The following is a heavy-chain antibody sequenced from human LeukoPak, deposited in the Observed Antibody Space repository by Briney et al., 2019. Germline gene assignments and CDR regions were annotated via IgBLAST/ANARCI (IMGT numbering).Heavy chain of an antibody. Sequence: GGSLRLSCAASGFTFSSYAMSWVRQAPGKGLEWVSAISGSGGSTYYADSVKGRFTISRDNSKNTLYLQMNSLRAEDTAVYYCAKWDRMTYYYGSGNSRDYYYYYYGMDVWGQGTTVTVSS. CDR1: GFTFSSYA. J-gene: IGHJ6*02. CDR2: ISGSGGST. V-gene: IGHV3-23*01. CDR3: AKWDRMTYYYGSGNSRDYYYYYYGMDV. D-gene: IGHD3-10*01.